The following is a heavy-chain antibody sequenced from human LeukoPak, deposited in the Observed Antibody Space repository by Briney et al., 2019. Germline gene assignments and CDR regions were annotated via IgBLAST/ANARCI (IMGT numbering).Heavy chain of an antibody. V-gene: IGHV3-43*02. CDR3: AKGRYYYDSGGYYS. Sequence: PGGSLRLSCAASGFTFDDYAMHWVRQAPGKGLEWVSLISGDGGSTYYADSVKGRFTISRDNSKNSLYLQMNSLRTEDTALYYCAKGRYYYDSGGYYSWGQGTLVTVSS. J-gene: IGHJ4*02. D-gene: IGHD3-22*01. CDR2: ISGDGGST. CDR1: GFTFDDYA.